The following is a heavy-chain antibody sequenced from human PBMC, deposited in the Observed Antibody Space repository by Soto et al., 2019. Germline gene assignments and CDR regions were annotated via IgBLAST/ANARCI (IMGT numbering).Heavy chain of an antibody. CDR2: INPHGGST. J-gene: IGHJ5*02. V-gene: IGHV1-18*04. CDR1: GYTFTGNG. D-gene: IGHD1-26*01. CDR3: ARSSGGNFGIIIEGTNWFAP. Sequence: ASVKVSCKASGYTFTGNGISWVRQAPGQGLEWMGVINPHGGSTAYAQKFKGRVTLTRDTSASTVYMEVSSLTSEDTAMYYCARSSGGNFGIIIEGTNWFAPWGQETLVTVSS.